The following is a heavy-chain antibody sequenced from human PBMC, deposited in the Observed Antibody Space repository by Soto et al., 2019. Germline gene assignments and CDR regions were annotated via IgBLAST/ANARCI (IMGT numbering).Heavy chain of an antibody. CDR3: ARHEKPRDYDYTPTYYYYYYMDV. CDR2: IYYSGST. D-gene: IGHD3-16*01. Sequence: SETLSLTCTVSGGSISSSSYYWGWIRQPPGKGLEWIGSIYYSGSTYYNPSLKSQVTISVDTSKNQFSLKLSYVTAADTAVYYCARHEKPRDYDYTPTYYYYYYMDVWGKGTTVTVSS. CDR1: GGSISSSSYY. V-gene: IGHV4-39*01. J-gene: IGHJ6*03.